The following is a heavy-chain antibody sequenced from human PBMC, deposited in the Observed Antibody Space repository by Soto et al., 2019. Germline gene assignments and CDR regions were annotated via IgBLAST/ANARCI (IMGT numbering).Heavy chain of an antibody. CDR3: ARGDYITYWYFDL. CDR2: ISWNSGSI. Sequence: EVQLVESGGGLVQPGRSLRLSCAASGFTFDDYAMHWVRQAPGKGLEWVSGISWNSGSIGYADSVKGRFTISRDNAKNSLYLQINSLRAEDTALYYCARGDYITYWYFDLWGRGTLVTVSS. V-gene: IGHV3-9*01. J-gene: IGHJ2*01. CDR1: GFTFDDYA. D-gene: IGHD4-17*01.